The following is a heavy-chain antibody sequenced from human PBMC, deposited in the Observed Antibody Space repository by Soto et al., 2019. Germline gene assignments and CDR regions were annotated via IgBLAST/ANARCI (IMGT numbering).Heavy chain of an antibody. V-gene: IGHV4-59*01. J-gene: IGHJ6*03. CDR1: GGSISSYY. CDR2: IYYSGST. Sequence: SPTLSLTCTVSGGSISSYYWSWIRQPPGKGLEWIGYIYYSGSTNYNPSLKSRVTISVDTSKNQFSLKLSSVTAADTAVYYCARGRYGDYAVYYYYYMDVWGKGTTVTVSS. D-gene: IGHD4-17*01. CDR3: ARGRYGDYAVYYYYYMDV.